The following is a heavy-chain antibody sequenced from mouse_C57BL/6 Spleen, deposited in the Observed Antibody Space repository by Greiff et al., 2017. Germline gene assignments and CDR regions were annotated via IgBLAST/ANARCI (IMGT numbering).Heavy chain of an antibody. CDR2: IDPETGGT. CDR3: TRGLYYYGSSRYFDV. Sequence: VKLQESGAELVRPGASVTLSCKASGYTFTDYEMHWVKQTPVHGLEWIGAIDPETGGTAYNQKFKGKAILTADKSSSTAYMELRSLTSEDSAVYYCTRGLYYYGSSRYFDVWGTGTTVTVSS. V-gene: IGHV1-15*01. CDR1: GYTFTDYE. D-gene: IGHD1-1*01. J-gene: IGHJ1*03.